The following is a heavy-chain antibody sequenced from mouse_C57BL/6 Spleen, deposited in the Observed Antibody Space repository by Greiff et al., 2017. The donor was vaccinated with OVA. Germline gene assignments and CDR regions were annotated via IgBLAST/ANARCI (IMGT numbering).Heavy chain of an antibody. Sequence: EVKLMESGGGLVQPGGSLKLSCAASGFTFSDYYMYWVRQTPEKRLEWVAYISNGGGSTYYPDTVKGRFTISRDNAKNTLYLQMSRLKSEDTAMYYWARHYYGSSYGYFDVWGTGTTVTVSS. CDR2: ISNGGGST. CDR1: GFTFSDYY. V-gene: IGHV5-12*01. D-gene: IGHD1-1*01. CDR3: ARHYYGSSYGYFDV. J-gene: IGHJ1*03.